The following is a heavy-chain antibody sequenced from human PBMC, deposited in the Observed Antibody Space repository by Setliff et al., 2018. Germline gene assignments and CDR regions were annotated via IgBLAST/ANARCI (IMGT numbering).Heavy chain of an antibody. D-gene: IGHD2-15*01. Sequence: WASVKVSCKASGYTFTSYDINWVRQATGQGLEWMGWMNPNSGNTGYAQKFQGRVTMTRNTSISTAYMELSSLRSEDTAVYYCARAGVVVAAMRLYYYGMDVWGQGTTVTVSS. V-gene: IGHV1-8*02. CDR1: GYTFTSYD. CDR3: ARAGVVVAAMRLYYYGMDV. J-gene: IGHJ6*02. CDR2: MNPNSGNT.